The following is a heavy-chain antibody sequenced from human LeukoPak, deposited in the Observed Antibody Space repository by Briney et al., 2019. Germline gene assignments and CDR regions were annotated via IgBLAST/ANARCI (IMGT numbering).Heavy chain of an antibody. CDR2: IIPIFGTA. V-gene: IGHV1-69*06. CDR3: ARGYSSSWTPAGISRYYFDY. D-gene: IGHD6-13*01. Sequence: SVKVSCKASGGTFSSYAISWVRQAPGQGLEWMGGIIPIFGTANYAQKFQGRVTITADKSTSTAYMELSSLRSEDTAVYYCARGYSSSWTPAGISRYYFDYWGQGTLVTVSS. CDR1: GGTFSSYA. J-gene: IGHJ4*02.